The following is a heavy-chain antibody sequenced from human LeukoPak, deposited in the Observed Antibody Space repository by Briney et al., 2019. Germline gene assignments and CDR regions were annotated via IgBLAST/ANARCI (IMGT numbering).Heavy chain of an antibody. D-gene: IGHD3-16*01. Sequence: ASVKVSCKASGHTFTTNFWHWVRQAPGQGLEWMGWINPNSGGTNYEQNFQGRVTMTRDTSSSTVYMELSSLRSDDTAVYYCARDRGPDWWGSFDSWGQGTLVTVSS. CDR2: INPNSGGT. V-gene: IGHV1-2*02. J-gene: IGHJ4*02. CDR3: ARDRGPDWWGSFDS. CDR1: GHTFTTNF.